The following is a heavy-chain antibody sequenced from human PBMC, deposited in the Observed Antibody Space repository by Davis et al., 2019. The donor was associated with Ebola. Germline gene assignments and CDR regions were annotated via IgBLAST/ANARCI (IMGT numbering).Heavy chain of an antibody. CDR1: GFTFSSYE. V-gene: IGHV3-48*03. CDR3: ARGHIVVVTATDY. CDR2: ISSSGSTI. J-gene: IGHJ4*02. Sequence: GGSLRLSCAASGFTFSSYEMNWVRPAPGKGLEWVSYISSSGSTIYYADSVKGRFTISRDNAKNSLYLQMNSLRAEDTAVYYCARGHIVVVTATDYWGQGTLVTVSS. D-gene: IGHD2-21*02.